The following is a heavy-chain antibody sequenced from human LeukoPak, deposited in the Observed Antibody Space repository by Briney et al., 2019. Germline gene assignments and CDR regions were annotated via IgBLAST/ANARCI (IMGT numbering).Heavy chain of an antibody. CDR1: GGTFSSYA. J-gene: IGHJ6*02. CDR2: IIPILGIA. V-gene: IGHV1-69*04. CDR3: ARLLDYSYGMDV. D-gene: IGHD2-8*02. Sequence: SVKVSCKSSGGTFSSYAISWVRQAPGQGLEWMRRIIPILGIANYAQKFQGRVTITADKSTSTAYMELSSLRSEDTAVYYCARLLDYSYGMDVWGQGTTVTVSS.